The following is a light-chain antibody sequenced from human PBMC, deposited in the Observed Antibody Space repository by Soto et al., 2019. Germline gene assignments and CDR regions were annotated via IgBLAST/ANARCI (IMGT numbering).Light chain of an antibody. Sequence: DIVMTHSPLSLPVTPGEPASISCRSCQSLLHSNGNNYLDWYMQKPEHSPQLLLYLGSNRASGVPDRFRGRGSVTDFTLKLRRVQAEDVVVYYCMLALEIALTFGQGTKVELK. CDR1: QSLLHSNGNNY. CDR2: LGS. V-gene: IGKV2-28*01. J-gene: IGKJ1*01. CDR3: MLALEIALT.